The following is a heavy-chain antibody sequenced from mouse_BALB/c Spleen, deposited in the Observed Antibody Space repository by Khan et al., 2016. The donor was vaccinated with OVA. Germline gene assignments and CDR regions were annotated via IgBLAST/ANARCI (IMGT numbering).Heavy chain of an antibody. Sequence: VQLQESGPGLVKPSQSLSLTCTVTGYSITSVYACNWIRQFPGNKLEWMVYISYSGSTTYNPSLKSRISITGDTSTNQFFLHLNSVTTEDTATYYGARGFTYWGQGTLVTVSA. CDR3: ARGFTY. CDR1: GYSITSVYA. CDR2: ISYSGST. V-gene: IGHV3-2*02. J-gene: IGHJ3*01.